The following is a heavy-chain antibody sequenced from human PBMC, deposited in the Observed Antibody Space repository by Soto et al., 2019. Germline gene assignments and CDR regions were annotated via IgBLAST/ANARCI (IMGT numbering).Heavy chain of an antibody. CDR1: GFSITTTRMG. CDR2: IYWDGES. Sequence: QITLKEAGPTLVKPTETLTLTCTFSGFSITTTRMGVGWTRQPPGKALEWLAIIYWDGESRYNPLLRRRLTLTEDTSKNQVVLTITNMDPKDTATYYCAHRDSTGTTTYFDSWGQGIPVTVAS. CDR3: AHRDSTGTTTYFDS. D-gene: IGHD1-1*01. V-gene: IGHV2-5*02. J-gene: IGHJ4*02.